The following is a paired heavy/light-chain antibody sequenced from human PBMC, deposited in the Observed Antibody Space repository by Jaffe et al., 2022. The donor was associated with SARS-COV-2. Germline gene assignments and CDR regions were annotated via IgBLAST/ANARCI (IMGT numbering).Light chain of an antibody. CDR3: QQYDKFPYT. J-gene: IGKJ2*01. V-gene: IGKV1-5*03. Sequence: DIQMTQSPSTLSVSVGDSVLITCRASQSINRWLAWYQQRPGRAPQLMVYGASDLETGVPSRFSGSGSGTEFTLTITSLQPEDFATYYCQQYDKFPYTFGQGTKVEIK. CDR2: GAS. CDR1: QSINRW.
Heavy chain of an antibody. CDR3: ARDYHDGSGYFLDR. D-gene: IGHD3-22*01. V-gene: IGHV1-18*01. CDR2: ISVSRGET. J-gene: IGHJ4*01. CDR1: GYSFSEFG. Sequence: QAQLEQAGAELQRPGASVKVSCKTSGYSFSEFGFSWVRQAPGQGLEWMAYISVSRGETKYAQKFQDRVSLTTDTSTKTAYMELRSLRSDDTAVYFCARDYHDGSGYFLDRWGQGTLITVSS.